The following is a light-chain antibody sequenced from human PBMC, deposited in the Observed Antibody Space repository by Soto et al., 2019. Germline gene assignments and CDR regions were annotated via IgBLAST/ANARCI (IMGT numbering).Light chain of an antibody. CDR2: GAF. J-gene: IGKJ1*01. V-gene: IGKV3-20*01. Sequence: IVMTQSPATLSVSPGERATLSCSASQSVSSNLAWYQQKPGQAPRLIIYGAFNRATGIPDTFSGSGSGTDFTLTISRLEPEDFAVYYCQQYGSSPPWTFGQGTKVDIK. CDR3: QQYGSSPPWT. CDR1: QSVSSN.